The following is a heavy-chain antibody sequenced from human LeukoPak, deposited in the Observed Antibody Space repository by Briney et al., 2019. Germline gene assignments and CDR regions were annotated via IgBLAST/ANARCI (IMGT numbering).Heavy chain of an antibody. CDR1: GGSFSGYY. J-gene: IGHJ4*02. Sequence: SETLSLTCAVYGGSFSGYYWSWTRQPPGKGLEWIGEINHSGSTNYNPSLKSRVTISVDTSKNQFSLKLSSVTAADTAVYYCASGSSYFDLWGQGTLVTVSS. V-gene: IGHV4-34*01. D-gene: IGHD1-26*01. CDR2: INHSGST. CDR3: ASGSSYFDL.